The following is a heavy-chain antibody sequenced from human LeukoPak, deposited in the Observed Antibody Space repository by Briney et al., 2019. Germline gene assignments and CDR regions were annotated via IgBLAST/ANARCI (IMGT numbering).Heavy chain of an antibody. Sequence: GGSLRLSCAASGFTVSSNYMSWVRQAPGKGLEWVSVIYSGGGTYYADSVKGRFTISRDNSKNTVYLQMNSLRAEDTAVYYCARDENCGGGSCYSRWGQGTLVTVSS. CDR1: GFTVSSNY. D-gene: IGHD2-15*01. J-gene: IGHJ4*02. CDR2: IYSGGGT. CDR3: ARDENCGGGSCYSR. V-gene: IGHV3-53*01.